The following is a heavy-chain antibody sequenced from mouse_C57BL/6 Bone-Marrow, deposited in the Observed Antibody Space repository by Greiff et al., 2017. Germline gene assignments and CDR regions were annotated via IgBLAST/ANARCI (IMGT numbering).Heavy chain of an antibody. Sequence: EVMLVDSGGGLVQSGRSLRLSCATSGFTFSDFYMEWVRQAPGKGLEWIAASRNKANDYTTEYSASVKGRFIVSRDTSQSILYLQMNALRAEDTAIYYCARDLGRGYFDYWGQGTTLTVSS. J-gene: IGHJ2*01. V-gene: IGHV7-1*01. CDR1: GFTFSDFY. CDR3: ARDLGRGYFDY. D-gene: IGHD4-1*01. CDR2: SRNKANDYTT.